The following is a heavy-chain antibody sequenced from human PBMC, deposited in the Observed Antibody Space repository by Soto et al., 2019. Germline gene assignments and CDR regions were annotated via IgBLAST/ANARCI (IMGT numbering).Heavy chain of an antibody. D-gene: IGHD6-19*01. Sequence: PSETLSLTCTGSGGSISSYYWSWIRQPPGKGLEWIGYIYYSGSTNYNPSLKSRVTISVDTSKNQFSLKLSSVTAADTAVYYCARQYSSGWPHFDYWGQGTLVTVSS. V-gene: IGHV4-59*01. CDR1: GGSISSYY. CDR2: IYYSGST. CDR3: ARQYSSGWPHFDY. J-gene: IGHJ4*02.